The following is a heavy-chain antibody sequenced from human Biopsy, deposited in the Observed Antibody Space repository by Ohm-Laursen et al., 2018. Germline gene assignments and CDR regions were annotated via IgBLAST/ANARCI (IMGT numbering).Heavy chain of an antibody. CDR1: GYTFTDYY. J-gene: IGHJ4*02. CDR2: VNPTSGAT. Sequence: ASVKVSCKASGYTFTDYYIHWVRQSPGQGLEWMGWVNPTSGATNSAEKFRGRATLTRDTSISAVYIELRRLKSDDAAVYFCARDRMTDVFGGHTRTDVFDSWGQGTPVTVSS. V-gene: IGHV1-2*02. CDR3: ARDRMTDVFGGHTRTDVFDS. D-gene: IGHD3-10*01.